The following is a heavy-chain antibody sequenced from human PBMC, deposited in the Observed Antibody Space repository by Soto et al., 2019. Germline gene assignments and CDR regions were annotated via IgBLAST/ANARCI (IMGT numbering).Heavy chain of an antibody. CDR1: GFTFSAYV. V-gene: IGHV3-21*01. Sequence: GGSLRLSCAASGFTFSAYVMSWVRQAPGKGLEWVSSITSSGGGTYYADSMKGRFTISRDDAKKSLYLQMNSLRAEDTAVYYCARVPAASDRTAFYYVSKFFYFDYWGRGTQVTVSS. CDR3: ARVPAASDRTAFYYVSKFFYFDY. D-gene: IGHD3-22*01. J-gene: IGHJ4*02. CDR2: ITSSGGGT.